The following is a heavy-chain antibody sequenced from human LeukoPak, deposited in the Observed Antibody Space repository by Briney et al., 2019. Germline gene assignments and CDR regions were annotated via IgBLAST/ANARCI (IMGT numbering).Heavy chain of an antibody. D-gene: IGHD2-2*01. V-gene: IGHV3-15*01. CDR3: TTDPAMTAFFDY. CDR2: IKSKTDGGTT. CDR1: GFTFSNAW. J-gene: IGHJ4*02. Sequence: PGGSLRLSCAASGFTFSNAWMSWVRQASGKGPEWVGRIKSKTDGGTTDYAAPVKGRFTISRDDSKNTLYLQMNSLKTEDTAVYYCTTDPAMTAFFDYWGQGTLVTVSS.